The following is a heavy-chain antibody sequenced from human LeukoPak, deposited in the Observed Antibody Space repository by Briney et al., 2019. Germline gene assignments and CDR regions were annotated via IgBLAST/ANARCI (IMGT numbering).Heavy chain of an antibody. CDR1: GGSISSGGYY. V-gene: IGHV4-31*03. J-gene: IGHJ4*02. D-gene: IGHD3-10*01. Sequence: PSETLSLTCTVSGGSISSGGYYWSWIRQHPGKGLEWIGYIYYSGSTYYNPSLKSRFTISVDTSKNQFSLKLSSVTAADTAVYYCARATRGSGSYSLDYWGQGTLVTVSS. CDR2: IYYSGST. CDR3: ARATRGSGSYSLDY.